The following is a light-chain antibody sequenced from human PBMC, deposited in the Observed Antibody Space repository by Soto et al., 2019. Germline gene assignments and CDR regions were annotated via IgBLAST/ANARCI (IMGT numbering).Light chain of an antibody. J-gene: IGKJ1*01. V-gene: IGKV3-15*01. Sequence: EIVMTQSPATLSVSGGGRASLSCRASQSMSDTLAWYQQKTGQAPRILIHGASTRAPGFPARFSGSGSGTDFTLTISSLQSEDFSVYYCQQYDNWPWTFGQGTKVDIK. CDR1: QSMSDT. CDR3: QQYDNWPWT. CDR2: GAS.